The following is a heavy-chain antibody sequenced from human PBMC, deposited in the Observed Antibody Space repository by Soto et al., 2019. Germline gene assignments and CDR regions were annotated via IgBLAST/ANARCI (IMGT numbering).Heavy chain of an antibody. D-gene: IGHD3-22*01. CDR3: EGYDSRGYYSY. CDR2: ISYDGSNK. CDR1: GFTFSSYG. J-gene: IGHJ4*02. V-gene: IGHV3-30*03. Sequence: QVQLVESGGGVVQPGRSLRLSCAASGFTFSSYGMHWVRQAPGKGLEWVAVISYDGSNKYYADSVKGRFTISRDNSENTLYLQMNSLRAEDTAVYYCEGYDSRGYYSYWGQGTLVTVSS.